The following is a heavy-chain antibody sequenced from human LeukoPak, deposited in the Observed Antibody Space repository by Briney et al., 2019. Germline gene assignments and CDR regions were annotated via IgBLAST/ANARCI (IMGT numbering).Heavy chain of an antibody. Sequence: ASVKVSCKASGYTFTGYYMHWVRQAPGQGLEWMGWINSKSGGTNYAQKFQGRVSMTRDTSINTAYMQLSRLRSDDTAVYYCARSPHILTGENFDYWVQGTLLTVSS. CDR3: ARSPHILTGENFDY. V-gene: IGHV1-2*02. D-gene: IGHD3-9*01. CDR2: INSKSGGT. J-gene: IGHJ4*02. CDR1: GYTFTGYY.